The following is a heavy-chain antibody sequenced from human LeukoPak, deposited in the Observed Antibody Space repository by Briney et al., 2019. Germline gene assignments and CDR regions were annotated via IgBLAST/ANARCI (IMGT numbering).Heavy chain of an antibody. J-gene: IGHJ6*03. D-gene: IGHD2-2*01. CDR1: GGSISGDY. CDR2: IYYSGST. V-gene: IGHV4-59*01. CDR3: ARADIVVVPAAIHYYYYYMDV. Sequence: SETLSLTCIVSGGSISGDYWNWIRQPPGKGLEWIGYIYYSGSTSYNPSLKSRVTISLDTSKNQFSLNLSSVTAADTAVYYCARADIVVVPAAIHYYYYYMDVWGKGTTVTVSS.